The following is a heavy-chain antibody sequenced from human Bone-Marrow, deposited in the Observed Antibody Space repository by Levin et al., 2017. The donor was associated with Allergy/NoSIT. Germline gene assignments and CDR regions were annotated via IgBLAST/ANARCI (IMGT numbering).Heavy chain of an antibody. CDR2: IYTSGST. CDR3: ARDSRDSSGRAFEI. CDR1: GGSINSYY. J-gene: IGHJ3*02. V-gene: IGHV4-4*07. D-gene: IGHD3-22*01. Sequence: ESLKISCTVSGGSINSYYWTWIRLPAGKGLEWIGRIYTSGSTNYNPSLKSRVTMSVDTSKNQFSLNLTSVTAADTAVYYCARDSRDSSGRAFEIWGQGTLVTVSS.